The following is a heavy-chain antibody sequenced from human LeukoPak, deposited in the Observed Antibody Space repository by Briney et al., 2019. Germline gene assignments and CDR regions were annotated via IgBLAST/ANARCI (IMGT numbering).Heavy chain of an antibody. J-gene: IGHJ4*02. V-gene: IGHV1-8*03. D-gene: IGHD3-3*01. CDR2: MNPNSGNT. CDR1: GYTFTSYD. Sequence: GASVKVSCKASGYTFTSYDINWVRQAPGQGLEWMGWMNPNSGNTGYAQKFQGRVTITRNTSISTAYMELSSLRSEDTAVYYCARGSYDFRSGYSYYFDYWGQGTLVTVSS. CDR3: ARGSYDFRSGYSYYFDY.